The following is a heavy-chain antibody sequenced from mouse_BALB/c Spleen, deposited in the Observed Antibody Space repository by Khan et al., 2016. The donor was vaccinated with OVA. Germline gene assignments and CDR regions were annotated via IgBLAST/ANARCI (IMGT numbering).Heavy chain of an antibody. J-gene: IGHJ1*01. CDR3: ARHGYYGNYGPYFDV. D-gene: IGHD2-1*01. CDR2: IWSDGHT. CDR1: GFSLTSDG. V-gene: IGHV2-6-1*01. Sequence: QVQLKQSGPGLVAPSQSLSITCTISGFSLTSDGVHWVRQPPGKGLEWLVVIWSDGHTTYNSALKSRLSISKDNSKSQVFLKMNSLQTDETAMYYCARHGYYGNYGPYFDVWGAGTTVTVSS.